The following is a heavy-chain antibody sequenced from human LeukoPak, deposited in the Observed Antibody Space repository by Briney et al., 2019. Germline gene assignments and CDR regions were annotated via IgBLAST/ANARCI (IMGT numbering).Heavy chain of an antibody. Sequence: GGSLRLSCAASGFTFSSYAMSWVRQAPGKGLEWVSAISGSGGSTYYADSVKGRFTISRDNSKNTLYLQMNSLRAEDTAVYYCAKDPLGSGSSGWFDPWGQGTLVTVSS. CDR2: ISGSGGST. D-gene: IGHD3-10*01. J-gene: IGHJ5*02. V-gene: IGHV3-23*01. CDR1: GFTFSSYA. CDR3: AKDPLGSGSSGWFDP.